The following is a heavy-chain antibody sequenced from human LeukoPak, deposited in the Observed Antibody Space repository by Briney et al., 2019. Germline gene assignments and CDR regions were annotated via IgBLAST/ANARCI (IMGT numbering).Heavy chain of an antibody. J-gene: IGHJ4*02. CDR2: IYYSGST. V-gene: IGHV4-59*01. D-gene: IGHD5-18*01. CDR3: ARAGYSYGLHFDY. Sequence: SETLSLTCTVSGGSISSYYWSWIRQPPGKGLEWIGYIYYSGSTNYNPSLKSRVPISVDTSKIQLSQKLGSVTAADTAVYYCARAGYSYGLHFDYWGQGTLVTVSS. CDR1: GGSISSYY.